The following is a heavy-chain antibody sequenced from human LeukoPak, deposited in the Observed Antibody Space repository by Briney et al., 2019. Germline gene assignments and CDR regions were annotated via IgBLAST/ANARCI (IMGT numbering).Heavy chain of an antibody. D-gene: IGHD2/OR15-2a*01. Sequence: GGSLRLSCAASGFTFSSYSLNWVRQAPGKGLEWVSSINSGSLFRYYADAVQGRFSISRDNAKNSLYLQMNSLRAEDTAIYYCARASFYNSGRIFDSWGQGILVTVSS. CDR2: INSGSLFR. CDR3: ARASFYNSGRIFDS. J-gene: IGHJ4*02. CDR1: GFTFSSYS. V-gene: IGHV3-21*01.